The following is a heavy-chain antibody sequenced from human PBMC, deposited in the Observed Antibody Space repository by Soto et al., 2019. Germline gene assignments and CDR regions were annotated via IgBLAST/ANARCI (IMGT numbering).Heavy chain of an antibody. Sequence: GASVKVSCKASGGTFSSYTISWVRQAPGQGLEWMGRIIPIIDIANYAQKFQDRVTITADKSTSTAYMEMSSLRSEDTGVYYCARGDDRGNSFGTCFDYWGQGTLVTVSS. V-gene: IGHV1-69*02. CDR2: IIPIIDIA. CDR1: GGTFSSYT. J-gene: IGHJ4*02. D-gene: IGHD5-18*01. CDR3: ARGDDRGNSFGTCFDY.